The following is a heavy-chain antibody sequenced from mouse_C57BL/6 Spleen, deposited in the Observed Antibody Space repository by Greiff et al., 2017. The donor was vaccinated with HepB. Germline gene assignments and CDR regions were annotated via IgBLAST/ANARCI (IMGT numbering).Heavy chain of an antibody. CDR2: INPGSGGT. Sequence: VQLVESGAELVRPGTSVKVSCKASGYAFTNYLIEWVKQRPGQGLEWIGVINPGSGGTNYNEKFKGKATLTADKSSSTAYMQLSSLTSEDSAVYFCARSYDYDGEAYWGQGTLVTVSA. J-gene: IGHJ3*01. D-gene: IGHD2-4*01. V-gene: IGHV1-54*01. CDR3: ARSYDYDGEAY. CDR1: GYAFTNYL.